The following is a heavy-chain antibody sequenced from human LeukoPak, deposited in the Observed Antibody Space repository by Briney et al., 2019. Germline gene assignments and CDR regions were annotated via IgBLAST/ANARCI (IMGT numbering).Heavy chain of an antibody. CDR2: ISYDGSNK. CDR3: AKILGGSSWYRAWVGYYYGMDV. Sequence: GRSLRLSCAASGFTFSSYGMHWVRQAPGKGLVWVAVISYDGSNKYYADSVKGRFTISRDNSKNTLYLQMNSLRAEDTAVYYCAKILGGSSWYRAWVGYYYGMDVWGQGTTVTVSS. V-gene: IGHV3-30*18. D-gene: IGHD6-13*01. J-gene: IGHJ6*02. CDR1: GFTFSSYG.